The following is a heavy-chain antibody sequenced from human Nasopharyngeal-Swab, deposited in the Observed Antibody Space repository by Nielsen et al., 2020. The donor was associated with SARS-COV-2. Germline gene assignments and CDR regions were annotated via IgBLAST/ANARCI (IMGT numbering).Heavy chain of an antibody. J-gene: IGHJ4*02. D-gene: IGHD6-19*01. V-gene: IGHV3-23*03. CDR2: IYSGGSST. CDR1: GFTFSSYA. Sequence: GGSLRLSFAASGFTFSSYAMSWVRQAPGKGLEWVSVIYSGGSSTYYADSVKGRFTISRDNSKNTLYLQMNSLRAEDTAVYYCAKVGYSSGWTGGYFDYWGQGTLVTVSS. CDR3: AKVGYSSGWTGGYFDY.